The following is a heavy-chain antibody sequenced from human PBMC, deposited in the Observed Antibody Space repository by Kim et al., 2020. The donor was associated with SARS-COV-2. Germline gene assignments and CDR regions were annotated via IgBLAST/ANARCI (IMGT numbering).Heavy chain of an antibody. V-gene: IGHV4-4*02. Sequence: SETLSLTCAVSGDSIITSNSYWTWVRQPPGQGLEWIGETYFNGNSDYSPSLKSRVTISIDESQNQFSLMLTSVTAADTAVYFCARAVYNTMLEEYYFDY. CDR2: TYFNGNS. D-gene: IGHD3-10*01. CDR3: ARAVYNTMLEEYYFDY. J-gene: IGHJ4*01. CDR1: GDSIITSNSY.